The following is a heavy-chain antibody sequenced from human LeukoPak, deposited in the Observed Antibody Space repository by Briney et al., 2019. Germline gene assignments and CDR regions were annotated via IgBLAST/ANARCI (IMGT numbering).Heavy chain of an antibody. D-gene: IGHD2-2*01. V-gene: IGHV3-48*01. CDR3: ARRYCSSTSCTLDY. CDR1: GFTFSSYS. CDR2: ISSSANTI. Sequence: GGSLRLSCAASGFTFSSYSMNWVRQAPGKGLEWVSYISSSANTIYYADSVKGRFTISRDKAKNSLYLQMNSLRAEDTAVYYCARRYCSSTSCTLDYWGQGTLVTVSS. J-gene: IGHJ4*02.